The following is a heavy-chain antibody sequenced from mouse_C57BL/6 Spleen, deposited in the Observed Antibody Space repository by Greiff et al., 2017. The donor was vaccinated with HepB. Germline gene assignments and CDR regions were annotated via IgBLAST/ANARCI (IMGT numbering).Heavy chain of an antibody. CDR3: ANGLPFAY. CDR2: IYPGDGDT. CDR1: GYAFSSYW. V-gene: IGHV1-80*01. Sequence: VQLVESGAELVKPGASVKISCKASGYAFSSYWMNWVKQRPGKGLEWIGQIYPGDGDTNYNGKFKGKATLTADKSSSTAYMQLSSLTSEDSAVYFCANGLPFAYWGQGTLVTVSA. J-gene: IGHJ3*01.